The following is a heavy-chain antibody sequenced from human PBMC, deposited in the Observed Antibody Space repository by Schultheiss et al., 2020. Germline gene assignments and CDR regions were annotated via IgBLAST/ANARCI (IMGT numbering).Heavy chain of an antibody. CDR2: IYYSGST. D-gene: IGHD6-19*01. J-gene: IGHJ4*02. CDR1: GGSISSYY. Sequence: SETLSLTCTVSGGSISSYYWSWIRQPPGKGLEWIGYIYYSGSTNYNPYLKSRVTMSVDTSKNQFSLKLSSVTAADTAVYYCARDLGGYSSGYTMYYFDYWGQGTLVT. CDR3: ARDLGGYSSGYTMYYFDY. V-gene: IGHV4-59*12.